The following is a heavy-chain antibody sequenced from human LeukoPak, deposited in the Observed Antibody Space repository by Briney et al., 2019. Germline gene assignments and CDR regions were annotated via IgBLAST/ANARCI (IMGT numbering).Heavy chain of an antibody. V-gene: IGHV1-69*06. CDR3: ARVPVYSSGWRAYYMDV. J-gene: IGHJ6*03. CDR1: GYTFTNYG. D-gene: IGHD6-19*01. CDR2: IIPIFGTA. Sequence: SVKVSCKASGYTFTNYGINWVRQAPGQGLEWMGGIIPIFGTANYAQKFQGRVTITADKSTSTAYMELSSLRSEDTAVYYCARVPVYSSGWRAYYMDVWGKGTTVTVSS.